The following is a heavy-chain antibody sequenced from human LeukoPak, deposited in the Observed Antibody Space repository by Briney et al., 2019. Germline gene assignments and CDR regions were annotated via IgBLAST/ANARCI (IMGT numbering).Heavy chain of an antibody. CDR3: ARAGVCCTTSCDGGIDY. Sequence: PGGSLRLSCAASGFTFSSYSMKWVRQAPGKGLEWVSFISTTGNYIYYADSVKGRFTISRDNAKNSLHLQMNSLRGEDAALYYCARAGVCCTTSCDGGIDYWGQGTLVTVSS. D-gene: IGHD2-2*01. J-gene: IGHJ4*02. CDR1: GFTFSSYS. V-gene: IGHV3-21*06. CDR2: ISTTGNYI.